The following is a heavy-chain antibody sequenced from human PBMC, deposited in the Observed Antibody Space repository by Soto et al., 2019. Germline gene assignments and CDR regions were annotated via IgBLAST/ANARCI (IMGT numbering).Heavy chain of an antibody. CDR2: IYYSVST. D-gene: IGHD4-17*01. CDR1: GGSISTGGYY. J-gene: IGHJ4*02. CDR3: ARGLSVTLFDN. Sequence: QVQLQESGPGLVKPSQTLSLTCTVSGGSISTGGYYWTWIRQHPGKGLEWIGYIYYSVSTYYNPSLKSRVTISVDTSKNQFSLKLSSVPGADTAVYYCARGLSVTLFDNWGQGTLVTVSS. V-gene: IGHV4-31*03.